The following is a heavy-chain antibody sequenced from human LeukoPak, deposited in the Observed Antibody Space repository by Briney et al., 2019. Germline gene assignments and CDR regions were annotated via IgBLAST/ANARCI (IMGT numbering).Heavy chain of an antibody. Sequence: GGSLRLSCAASGFTLSSYWMSWVRQAPGKGLEWVANIREDGSEKYYVDSVKGRFTVSRDNAKKSLYLQMSSLRAEDTAVYYCARGVALPTVFDYWGQGTLVTVSS. V-gene: IGHV3-7*03. J-gene: IGHJ4*02. D-gene: IGHD2-15*01. CDR2: IREDGSEK. CDR1: GFTLSSYW. CDR3: ARGVALPTVFDY.